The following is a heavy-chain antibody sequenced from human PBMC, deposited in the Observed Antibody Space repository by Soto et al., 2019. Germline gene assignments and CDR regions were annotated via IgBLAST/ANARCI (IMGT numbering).Heavy chain of an antibody. CDR1: GFTFSSYW. CDR2: INSDGSST. D-gene: IGHD3-3*01. Sequence: EVQLVESGGGLVQPGGSLRLSGAASGFTFSSYWMHWVRQAPGKGLVWVSRINSDGSSTSYADSVKGRFTISRDNAKNTLYLQMNSLRAEDTAVYYCARDLVDPFTTLLEWFPPDYWGQGTLVTVSS. V-gene: IGHV3-74*01. CDR3: ARDLVDPFTTLLEWFPPDY. J-gene: IGHJ4*02.